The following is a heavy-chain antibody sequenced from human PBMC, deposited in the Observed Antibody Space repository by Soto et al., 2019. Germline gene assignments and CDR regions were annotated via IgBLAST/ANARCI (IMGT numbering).Heavy chain of an antibody. CDR3: AATIIAAIGTGHYYGMDV. J-gene: IGHJ6*02. D-gene: IGHD6-13*01. CDR2: IVVGSGDT. V-gene: IGHV1-58*01. Sequence: SVKVSCKASGFTFTNSAVQWVRQARGQRLEWIGWIVVGSGDTNSAQKFQRRVTLTRDMSTSTAYIELSSLRSEDTAVYYCAATIIAAIGTGHYYGMDVWGQGTSVTVSS. CDR1: GFTFTNSA.